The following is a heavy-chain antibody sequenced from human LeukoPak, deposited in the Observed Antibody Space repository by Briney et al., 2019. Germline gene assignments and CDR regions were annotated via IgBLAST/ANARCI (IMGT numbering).Heavy chain of an antibody. CDR1: GFIFSNFD. Sequence: PGGSLRFSCAASGFIFSNFDMHWVRQAPGKGLQWVALMSHSGIKESYADSVKGRFTISRDNSKNTLYLQMNSLRAEDTAVYYCAQEGIAVPHLTRGYFNLWGRGTLVTVSS. D-gene: IGHD6-19*01. CDR3: AQEGIAVPHLTRGYFNL. CDR2: MSHSGIKE. J-gene: IGHJ2*01. V-gene: IGHV3-30*18.